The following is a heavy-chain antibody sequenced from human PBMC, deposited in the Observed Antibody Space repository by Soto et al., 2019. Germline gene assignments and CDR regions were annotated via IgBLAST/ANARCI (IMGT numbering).Heavy chain of an antibody. CDR1: GGSFSGYY. Sequence: QVQLQQWGAGLLKPSETLSLTCTVYGGSFSGYYWSWIRQPPGKGLEWIGEINHSGSPNYNPSLKNRVTISVDTSKIQFSLKLSSVTAADTAVYYCARGWGRIFDYWGQGTLVTVSS. CDR3: ARGWGRIFDY. V-gene: IGHV4-34*01. CDR2: INHSGSP. J-gene: IGHJ4*02. D-gene: IGHD7-27*01.